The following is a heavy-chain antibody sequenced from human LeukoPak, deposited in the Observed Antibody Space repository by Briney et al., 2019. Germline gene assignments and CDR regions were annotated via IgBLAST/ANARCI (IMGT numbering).Heavy chain of an antibody. J-gene: IGHJ5*02. CDR2: INPNSGGT. Sequence: ASVKVSCKAPGYTFTGYYMHWVRQAPGQGLVWMGWINPNSGGTNYAQKFQGRVTMTRDTSISTAYMELSRLRSDDTAVYYCARGHSSGGYDWFDPWGQGTLVTVSS. CDR3: ARGHSSGGYDWFDP. D-gene: IGHD6-19*01. CDR1: GYTFTGYY. V-gene: IGHV1-2*02.